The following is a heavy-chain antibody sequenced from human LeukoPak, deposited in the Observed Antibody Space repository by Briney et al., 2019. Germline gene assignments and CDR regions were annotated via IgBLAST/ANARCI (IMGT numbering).Heavy chain of an antibody. D-gene: IGHD1-26*01. J-gene: IGHJ4*02. Sequence: GASVKVSCKASGYTFTGYYMHWVRQAPGQGLEWMGWINPNSGGTNYAQKFQGRVTMTRDTSISTAYMELSRLRSDDTAVYYCARVRVGATFYFDYWGQGTLVTVSS. CDR2: INPNSGGT. V-gene: IGHV1-2*02. CDR1: GYTFTGYY. CDR3: ARVRVGATFYFDY.